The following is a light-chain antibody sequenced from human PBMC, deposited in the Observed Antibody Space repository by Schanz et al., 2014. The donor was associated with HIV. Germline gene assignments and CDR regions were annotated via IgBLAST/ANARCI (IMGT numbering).Light chain of an antibody. CDR1: QTVSSNS. J-gene: IGKJ1*01. CDR3: HQYGSSPQT. V-gene: IGKV3-20*01. Sequence: EIVLTQSPVILSLSPGERATLSCRASQTVSSNSLGWYQQKRGQVPRLLIYSASSRATGIPDRFSGSGSGTDFTLTISRLEPEDFAVYYCHQYGSSPQTFGQGTKVEIK. CDR2: SAS.